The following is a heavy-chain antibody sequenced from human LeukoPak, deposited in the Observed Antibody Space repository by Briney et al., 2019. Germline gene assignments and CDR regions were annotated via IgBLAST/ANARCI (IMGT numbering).Heavy chain of an antibody. CDR1: GGSISSYY. D-gene: IGHD4-23*01. J-gene: IGHJ4*02. V-gene: IGHV4-4*07. Sequence: PSETLSLTCTVSGGSISSYYWSWIRQPAGKGLEWIGRIYTSGSTNYNPSLKSRVTMSVDTSKNQFSLKLSSVTAADTAVYYCARASAVVTIGGEYYFDYWGQGTLVTVSS. CDR3: ARASAVVTIGGEYYFDY. CDR2: IYTSGST.